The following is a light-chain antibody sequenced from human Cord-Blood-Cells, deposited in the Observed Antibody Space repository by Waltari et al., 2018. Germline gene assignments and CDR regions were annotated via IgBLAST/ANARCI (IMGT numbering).Light chain of an antibody. J-gene: IGKJ4*01. CDR1: QSVLYSSNNKNY. Sequence: DIVMTQSPDSLAVSPGARATINCKYSQSVLYSSNNKNYLAWYQQKPGQPPKLLIYWASTRESGVPDRFSGSGSGTDFTLTISSLQAEDVAVYYCQQYYSTPPTFGGGTKVEIK. V-gene: IGKV4-1*01. CDR2: WAS. CDR3: QQYYSTPPT.